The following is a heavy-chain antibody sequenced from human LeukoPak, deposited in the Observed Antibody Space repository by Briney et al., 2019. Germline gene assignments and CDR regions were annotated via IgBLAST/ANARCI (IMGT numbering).Heavy chain of an antibody. V-gene: IGHV3-48*03. CDR1: GFTFSTSA. CDR2: ISSSGSTI. Sequence: GGSLRLSCAASGFTFSTSAMNWVRQAPGKGLEWVSYISSSGSTIYYADSVKGRFTISRDNAKNSLYLQMNSLRAEDTAVYYCAVSGSYSFDYWGQGTLVTVSS. J-gene: IGHJ4*02. D-gene: IGHD3-10*01. CDR3: AVSGSYSFDY.